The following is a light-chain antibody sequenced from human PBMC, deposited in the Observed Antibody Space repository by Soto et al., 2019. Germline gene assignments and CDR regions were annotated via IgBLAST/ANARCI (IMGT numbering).Light chain of an antibody. V-gene: IGLV2-14*03. J-gene: IGLJ1*01. CDR3: CSYADGSIYF. Sequence: QSVLTQPASVSGSPGQSITISCTGTSRDVGAYDYVSWYLQYPDKAPQLLIYYVDHRPSGVSSRFSGSKSGNTASLTISGLQDEDESDYYCCSYADGSIYFFGTGTKLTVL. CDR1: SRDVGAYDY. CDR2: YVD.